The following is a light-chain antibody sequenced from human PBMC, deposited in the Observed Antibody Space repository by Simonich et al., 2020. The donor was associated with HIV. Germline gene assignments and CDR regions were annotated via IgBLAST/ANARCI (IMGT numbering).Light chain of an antibody. CDR2: DVR. CDR1: SSDVGGYNY. Sequence: QSARTRPRSVSGSPGQSVTISCTGTSSDVGGYNYSSWYQQNPGKAPKLMIYDVRKRPSVVPNRFSGTKSGNTASLTVSGLQAEDEADYYCSSYAGSNNWVFGGGTKLTVL. CDR3: SSYAGSNNWV. V-gene: IGLV2-11*01. J-gene: IGLJ3*02.